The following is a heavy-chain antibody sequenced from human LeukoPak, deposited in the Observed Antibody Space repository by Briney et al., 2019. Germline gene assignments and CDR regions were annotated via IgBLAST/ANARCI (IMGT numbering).Heavy chain of an antibody. D-gene: IGHD2-2*01. Sequence: SVKVSSKASGGTFSSYAISWVRQAPGQGLEWMGGIIPIFGTANYAQKFQGRVTITADESTSTAYMELSSLRSEDTAVYYCARVRDQLLLFGSFDYWGQGTLVTVSS. CDR1: GGTFSSYA. CDR2: IIPIFGTA. CDR3: ARVRDQLLLFGSFDY. V-gene: IGHV1-69*01. J-gene: IGHJ4*02.